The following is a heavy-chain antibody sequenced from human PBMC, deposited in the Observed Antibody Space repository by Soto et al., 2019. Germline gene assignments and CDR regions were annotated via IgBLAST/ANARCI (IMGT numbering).Heavy chain of an antibody. J-gene: IGHJ5*02. Sequence: QVQLQQWGAGLLKPSETLSLTCAVYGGSFSGYYWSWIRQPPGKGLEWIGEINHSGSTNYNPSLKSRVTISVDTSKNQFSLKLSSVTAADTAVYYCARRVVPAATHNWFDPWGQGTLVTVSS. CDR1: GGSFSGYY. V-gene: IGHV4-34*01. CDR3: ARRVVPAATHNWFDP. CDR2: INHSGST. D-gene: IGHD2-2*01.